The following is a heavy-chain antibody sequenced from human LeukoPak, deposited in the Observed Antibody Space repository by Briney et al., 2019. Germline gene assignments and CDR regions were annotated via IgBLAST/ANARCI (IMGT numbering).Heavy chain of an antibody. V-gene: IGHV4-31*03. J-gene: IGHJ3*02. CDR2: IYYSGST. D-gene: IGHD6-6*01. Sequence: SQTLSLTCTVSGGSISSGGYYWSWIRQHPGKGLEWIGYIYYSGSTYYNPSLKSRVTISVDTSKNQFSLKLSSVTAADTAVYYCARQGWYSSSIGIWGQGTMVTVSS. CDR3: ARQGWYSSSIGI. CDR1: GGSISSGGYY.